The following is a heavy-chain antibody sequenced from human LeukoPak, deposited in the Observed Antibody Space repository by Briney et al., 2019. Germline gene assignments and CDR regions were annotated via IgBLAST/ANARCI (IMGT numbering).Heavy chain of an antibody. CDR1: GFTFSNYW. Sequence: GGSLRLSCAASGFTFSNYWMSWVRQAPGKGLEWVANIKYDGSEKYYVDSVKGRFTISRDNAKNSLYLQMNSLRAEDTAVYYCPRDGDWGQGTLVTVSS. CDR3: PRDGD. V-gene: IGHV3-7*01. J-gene: IGHJ4*02. D-gene: IGHD3-3*01. CDR2: IKYDGSEK.